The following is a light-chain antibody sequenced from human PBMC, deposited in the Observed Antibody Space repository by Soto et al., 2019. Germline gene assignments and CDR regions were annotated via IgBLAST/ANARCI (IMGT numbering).Light chain of an antibody. CDR2: DAS. CDR1: QSISSW. J-gene: IGKJ1*01. Sequence: DIQMTQSPSTLSATAGDRVTITCRASQSISSWLAWDQHKPGKAPKLLIYDASDLDSGVPSRFSGSGSGTEFSLTISKLQPDDCATYYCQQYENSWTFGQGTRVEIK. V-gene: IGKV1-5*01. CDR3: QQYENSWT.